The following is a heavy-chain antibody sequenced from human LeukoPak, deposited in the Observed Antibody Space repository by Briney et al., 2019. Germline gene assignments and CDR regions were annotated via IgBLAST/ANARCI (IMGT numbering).Heavy chain of an antibody. J-gene: IGHJ5*02. D-gene: IGHD6-13*01. Sequence: GASVKVSCKASGYTFTSYYMHWVRQAPGQGLEWTGIINPSGGSTSYAQKFQGRVTMTRDTSTSTVYMELSSRRSEDTAAYYSARVSAAGTNSFSETWGQGTLVTVSS. V-gene: IGHV1-46*01. CDR3: ARVSAAGTNSFSET. CDR2: INPSGGST. CDR1: GYTFTSYY.